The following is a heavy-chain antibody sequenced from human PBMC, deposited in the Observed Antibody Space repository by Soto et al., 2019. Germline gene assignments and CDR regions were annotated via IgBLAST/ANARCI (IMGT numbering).Heavy chain of an antibody. V-gene: IGHV3-48*03. CDR1: GFTFSSYE. D-gene: IGHD3-9*01. CDR2: ISSSGSTI. Sequence: GGSLRLSCAASGFTFSSYEMNRVRQAPGKGLEWVSYISSSGSTIYYADSVKGRFTISRDNAKNSLYLQMNSLRAEDTAVYYCARGFDYPIGLDVWGQGTTVTVSS. J-gene: IGHJ6*02. CDR3: ARGFDYPIGLDV.